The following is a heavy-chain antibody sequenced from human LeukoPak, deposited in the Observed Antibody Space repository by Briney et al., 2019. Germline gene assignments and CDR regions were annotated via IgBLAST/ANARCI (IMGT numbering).Heavy chain of an antibody. Sequence: PGGSLRLSCVASGFTFINYAMTWVRQAPGKGLEWVSGISSNSYIHYADSVKGRFTVSRDNAENSLYLQMNSLRAEDTAVYYCARLPGYYYYYYYMDVWGKGTTVTVSS. J-gene: IGHJ6*03. CDR2: ISSNSYI. CDR1: GFTFINYA. CDR3: ARLPGYYYYYYYMDV. V-gene: IGHV3-21*01.